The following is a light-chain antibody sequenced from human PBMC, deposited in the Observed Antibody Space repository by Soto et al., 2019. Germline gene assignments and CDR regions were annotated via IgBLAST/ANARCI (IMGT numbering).Light chain of an antibody. CDR1: SSDVGGSNY. V-gene: IGLV2-14*01. CDR3: TSYTSSSTLDV. J-gene: IGLJ1*01. CDR2: EVS. Sequence: QSALIQPASVSGSPGQSITISCTGTSSDVGGSNYVSWYQHHPHRAPKLLIYEVSYRPSGVSNRFSGSKSGNTASLTISGLQAEDEADYYCTSYTSSSTLDVFGTGTKVTVL.